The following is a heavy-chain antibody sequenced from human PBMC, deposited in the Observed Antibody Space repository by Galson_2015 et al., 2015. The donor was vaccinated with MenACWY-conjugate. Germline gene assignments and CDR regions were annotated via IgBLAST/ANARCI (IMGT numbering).Heavy chain of an antibody. J-gene: IGHJ6*03. CDR2: TYYRSKWYS. Sequence: CAISGDSVSSHSAGWNWVRQSPARGLEWLGRTYYRSKWYSDYAVSVKSRITINPDTSKNQFSLHLNSVTPEDTAVYYCARGCWSTPSGYYYYYMDVWCKGTTVTVSS. V-gene: IGHV6-1*01. CDR1: GDSVSSHSAG. CDR3: ARGCWSTPSGYYYYYMDV. D-gene: IGHD6-6*01.